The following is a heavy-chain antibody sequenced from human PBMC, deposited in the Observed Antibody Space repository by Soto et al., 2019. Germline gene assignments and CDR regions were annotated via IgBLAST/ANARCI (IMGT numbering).Heavy chain of an antibody. V-gene: IGHV4-31*03. D-gene: IGHD2-21*02. CDR3: AREVGDIVVVTAIGAFDY. CDR2: IYYSGST. CDR1: GGSISSGGYY. Sequence: SETLSLTCTVSGGSISSGGYYWSWIRQHPGKGLEWIGYIYYSGSTYYNPSLKSRVTISVDTSKNQFSLKLSSVTAADTAVYYCAREVGDIVVVTAIGAFDYWGQGTLVTVSS. J-gene: IGHJ4*02.